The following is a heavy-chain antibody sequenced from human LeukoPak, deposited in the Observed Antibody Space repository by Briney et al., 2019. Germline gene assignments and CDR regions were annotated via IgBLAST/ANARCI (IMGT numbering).Heavy chain of an antibody. Sequence: ASVKVSCKASGYNFNNYAIHWVRQAPGQRFEWMGWISAGNSHTKYSQNFQGRITITRDSSASTVYMELSSLTSEDTAVYYCARGIWSARTVDYYLDYWGQGTLVTVSS. CDR3: ARGIWSARTVDYYLDY. CDR2: ISAGNSHT. D-gene: IGHD2-21*01. V-gene: IGHV1-3*01. J-gene: IGHJ4*02. CDR1: GYNFNNYA.